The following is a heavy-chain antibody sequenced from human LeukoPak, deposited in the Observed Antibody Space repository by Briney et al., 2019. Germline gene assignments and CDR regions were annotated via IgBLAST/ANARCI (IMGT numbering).Heavy chain of an antibody. J-gene: IGHJ4*02. V-gene: IGHV1-24*01. CDR3: ARENPRGDYPDY. CDR2: FDPEDGET. CDR1: GYTLTELS. Sequence: ASVKVSCKVSGYTLTELSMHWVRQAPGKGLEWMGGFDPEDGETIYAQKFQGRVTMTEDTSTDTAYMELSSLRSDDTAVYYCARENPRGDYPDYWGQGTLVTVSS.